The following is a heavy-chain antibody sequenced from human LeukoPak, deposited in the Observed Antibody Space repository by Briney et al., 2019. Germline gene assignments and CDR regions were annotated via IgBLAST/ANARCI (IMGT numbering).Heavy chain of an antibody. CDR3: ARDGSPTLSGSCDY. Sequence: ASVKVSCKASGYTFTKYGFTWVRQAPGQGLEWMGWISAYNGHTNYAQNLQGRLTMTTDTSTSTAYMELRSLGSDDTAMYYCARDGSPTLSGSCDYWGQGTLVTVSS. V-gene: IGHV1-18*01. J-gene: IGHJ4*02. D-gene: IGHD1-26*01. CDR1: GYTFTKYG. CDR2: ISAYNGHT.